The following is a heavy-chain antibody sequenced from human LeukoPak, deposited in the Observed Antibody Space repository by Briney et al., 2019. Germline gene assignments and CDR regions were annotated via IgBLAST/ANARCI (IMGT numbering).Heavy chain of an antibody. D-gene: IGHD2-15*01. CDR3: ARDFAAAVG. CDR2: IKQDGSET. Sequence: PGGSLRLPCAASGFTFSNYRMSWIRQAPGKGLEWVANIKQDGSETHYVDSVRGRFIVSRDNAKNSVFLQMNSLGVEDTAIYYCARDFAAAVGWGQGTLVTVSS. CDR1: GFTFSNYR. V-gene: IGHV3-7*01. J-gene: IGHJ4*02.